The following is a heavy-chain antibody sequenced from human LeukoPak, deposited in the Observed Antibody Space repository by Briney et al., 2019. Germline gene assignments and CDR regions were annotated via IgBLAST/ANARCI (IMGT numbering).Heavy chain of an antibody. CDR3: GRDLYGGNSEVDY. CDR2: INPSGGST. D-gene: IGHD4-23*01. J-gene: IGHJ4*02. V-gene: IGHV1-46*01. Sequence: ASVKVSCKASGGTFSSYAISWVRQAPGQGLEWMGIINPSGGSTRYAQKFQGRVTMTRDTSTSTVYMELSSLSSEDTAVYYCGRDLYGGNSEVDYWGQGTLVTVSS. CDR1: GGTFSSYA.